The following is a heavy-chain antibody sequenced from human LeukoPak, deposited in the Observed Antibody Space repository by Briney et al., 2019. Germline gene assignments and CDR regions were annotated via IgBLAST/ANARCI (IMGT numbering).Heavy chain of an antibody. Sequence: PGGSLRLSCAASGFTLSGSAMHWVRQASGKGLEWVGRIRSKANSYATAYAASVKGRFTISRDDSKNTAYLQMNSLKTEDTAVYYCTSPLGVAGTTYIDYWGQGTLVTVSS. J-gene: IGHJ4*02. V-gene: IGHV3-73*01. CDR3: TSPLGVAGTTYIDY. CDR2: IRSKANSYAT. CDR1: GFTLSGSA. D-gene: IGHD1-1*01.